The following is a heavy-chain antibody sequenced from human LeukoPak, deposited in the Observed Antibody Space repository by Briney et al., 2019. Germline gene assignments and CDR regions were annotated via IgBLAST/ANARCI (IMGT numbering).Heavy chain of an antibody. J-gene: IGHJ3*02. CDR3: ASAYIVDYDAFDI. CDR2: INHSGST. Sequence: PSETLSLTCAVYGGSFSGYYWSWIRQPPGEGLEWIGEINHSGSTNYNPSLKSRVTISVDTSKNQFSLKLSSVTAADTAVYYCASAYIVDYDAFDIWGQGTMVTVSS. D-gene: IGHD4-17*01. CDR1: GGSFSGYY. V-gene: IGHV4-34*01.